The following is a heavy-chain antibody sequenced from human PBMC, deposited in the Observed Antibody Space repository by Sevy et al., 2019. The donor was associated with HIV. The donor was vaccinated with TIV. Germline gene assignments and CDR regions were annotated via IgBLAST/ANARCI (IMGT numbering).Heavy chain of an antibody. CDR1: GFPFDTFA. V-gene: IGHV3-23*01. D-gene: IGHD2-21*02. J-gene: IGHJ5*02. Sequence: GGSLRLSCTAFGFPFDTFALNWVRQAPGKALEWVSTIRRGPENIHYADSVKGRFTISRDNSRNTVYLQLNNLRAEDTAMYYCGSWVTAHLDPWGQGTPVTVSS. CDR3: GSWVTAHLDP. CDR2: IRRGPENI.